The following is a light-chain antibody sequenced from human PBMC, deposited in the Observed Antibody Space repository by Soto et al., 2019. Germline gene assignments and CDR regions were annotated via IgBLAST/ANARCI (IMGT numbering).Light chain of an antibody. CDR1: RSISDC. Sequence: IQMTQSPPSLSATVGDRVTITCRASRSISDCLNWYKQKPGEAPELLIYAASTLQSGVPSRFSGSGSGTDFTLTISSLQPEDSAAYDGQQSHSSPLTFGGGTKVDIK. CDR2: AAS. CDR3: QQSHSSPLT. V-gene: IGKV1-39*01. J-gene: IGKJ4*01.